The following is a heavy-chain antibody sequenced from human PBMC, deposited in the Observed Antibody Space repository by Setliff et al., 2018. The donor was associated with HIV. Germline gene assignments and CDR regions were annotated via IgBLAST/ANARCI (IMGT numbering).Heavy chain of an antibody. CDR3: AKHGFERKSPYNWFDS. CDR1: GYFFLSSW. Sequence: PGESLKISCQGSGYFFLSSWIGWVRQVPGKGLEWMGIIYPGDSDTRYSPSFQGQVTISADKSINTAYLRWRSLRASDTAIYFCAKHGFERKSPYNWFDSWGQGTLVTVSS. J-gene: IGHJ5*01. V-gene: IGHV5-51*01. D-gene: IGHD3-16*01. CDR2: IYPGDSDT.